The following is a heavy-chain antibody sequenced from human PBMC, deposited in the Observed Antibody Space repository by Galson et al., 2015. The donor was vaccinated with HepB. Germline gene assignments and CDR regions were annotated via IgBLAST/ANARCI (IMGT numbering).Heavy chain of an antibody. D-gene: IGHD5-24*01. V-gene: IGHV3-74*01. J-gene: IGHJ4*02. CDR2: INEDGSTR. Sequence: LRLSCAASGFSFSNAWVNWVRQAPGKGLVWVSRINEDGSTRSYADSVRGRFTISRDNAKNMVYLQMNSLRVEDTAVYYCAKDHGGPDDYWGQGTLVTVSS. CDR3: AKDHGGPDDY. CDR1: GFSFSNAW.